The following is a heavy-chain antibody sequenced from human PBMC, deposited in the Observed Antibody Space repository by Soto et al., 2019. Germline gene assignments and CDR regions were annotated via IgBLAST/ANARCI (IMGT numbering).Heavy chain of an antibody. CDR3: ARNRRGGGDRFAS. CDR1: GFIFEDYG. CDR2: TNWSGVDA. J-gene: IGHJ4*02. V-gene: IGHV3-20*04. Sequence: EVQLVESGGRVVRPGGSLRLACDASGFIFEDYGMNWVRQTADKGLEWVPFTNWSGVDARYGESVQGRFTLSRDNAKNALYLQMNSLRVEDTALYYCARNRRGGGDRFASWGPGTLVTVSS. D-gene: IGHD2-21*02.